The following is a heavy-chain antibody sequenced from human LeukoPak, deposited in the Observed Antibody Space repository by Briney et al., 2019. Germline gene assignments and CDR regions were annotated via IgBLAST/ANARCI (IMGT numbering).Heavy chain of an antibody. CDR1: GFTFSSYS. V-gene: IGHV3-21*01. D-gene: IGHD6-13*01. J-gene: IGHJ4*02. CDR2: ISSSSSYI. CDR3: ARDQEQQLDERFDY. Sequence: PGGSLRLSCAASGFTFSSYSMNWVRQAPGKGLEWVSSISSSSSYIYYADSVKGRFTISRDNAKNSLYLQMNSLRAGDTAVYYCARDQEQQLDERFDYWGQGTLVTVSS.